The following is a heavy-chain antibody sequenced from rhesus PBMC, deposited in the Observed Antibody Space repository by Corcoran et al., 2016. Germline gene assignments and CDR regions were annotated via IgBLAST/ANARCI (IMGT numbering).Heavy chain of an antibody. CDR3: VRDKDRDFDF. CDR1: GLSVSSNY. Sequence: QVQLQESGPGLVKPSETLSLTCAVSGLSVSSNYWSWTRQPQGKGLEWIGYIYGIDGSTHYNTSLTMRVTIAADTSKNQVSLRLTSVTDADSAIYYCVRDKDRDFDFWGRGVLVTVSS. J-gene: IGHJ4*01. CDR2: IYGIDGST. V-gene: IGHV4-147*01.